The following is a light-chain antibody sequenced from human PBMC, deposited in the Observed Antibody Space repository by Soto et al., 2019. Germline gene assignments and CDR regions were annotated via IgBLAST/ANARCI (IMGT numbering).Light chain of an antibody. CDR3: QKRANWPPLT. CDR2: DAS. V-gene: IGKV3-11*01. CDR1: QAIGNS. Sequence: EFVLTQSPATLSLSPGEGATLSCRASQAIGNSLAWYQQKPGQAPRLLIYDASIRAAGIPARFSGRGSGTDFTLTITGLESEDFAVYYCQKRANWPPLTFGGGSRVEIK. J-gene: IGKJ4*01.